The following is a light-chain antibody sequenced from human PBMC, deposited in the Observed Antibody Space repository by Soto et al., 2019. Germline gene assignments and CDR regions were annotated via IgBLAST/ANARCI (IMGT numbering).Light chain of an antibody. CDR2: DAS. V-gene: IGKV1-5*01. Sequence: DIQMTQSPSTLSASVGDRVTITCRASQSISSWLAWYQQKPGKAPKLLIYDASSLEIGFPSRFSGSGSGTEFALTISSLQPDDFATYCCQQYNSYMITFGQGTGLEIK. J-gene: IGKJ5*01. CDR3: QQYNSYMIT. CDR1: QSISSW.